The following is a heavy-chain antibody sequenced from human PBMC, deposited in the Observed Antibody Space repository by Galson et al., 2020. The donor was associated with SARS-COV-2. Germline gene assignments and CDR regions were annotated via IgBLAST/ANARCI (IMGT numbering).Heavy chain of an antibody. CDR2: IYPGDSDT. D-gene: IGHD1-26*01. CDR3: ARRAGTDSGCYFDL. J-gene: IGHJ2*01. V-gene: IGHV5-51*01. CDR1: GYSFASYW. Sequence: GESLKPSRKGSGYSFASYWIVWVRQMPGKGLEWVGRIYPGDSDTKDSPSCQGQVTISADTSISTADLQWGSLKASDTAMYYCARRAGTDSGCYFDLWGRGTLVTVSS.